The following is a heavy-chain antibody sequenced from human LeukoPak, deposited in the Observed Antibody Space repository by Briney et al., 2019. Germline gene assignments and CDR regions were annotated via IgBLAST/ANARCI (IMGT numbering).Heavy chain of an antibody. CDR1: GGSISSSSYY. Sequence: SETLSLTCTVSGGSISSSSYYWSWIRQPPGKGLEGIGEINHSGSTNYNPSLKRRVTISVDTSKNQFSLKLSSVTAADTAVYYCARLRRITMIVVVITAWFDPWGQGTLVTVSS. V-gene: IGHV4-39*07. CDR3: ARLRRITMIVVVITAWFDP. D-gene: IGHD3-22*01. J-gene: IGHJ5*02. CDR2: INHSGST.